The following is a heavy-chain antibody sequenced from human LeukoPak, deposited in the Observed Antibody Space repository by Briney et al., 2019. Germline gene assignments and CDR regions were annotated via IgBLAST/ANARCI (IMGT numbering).Heavy chain of an antibody. Sequence: GASVKVSCKASGYTVTSYYMYWVRQAPGQGLEWMGIINPNRGSTSYAQKFQGRVTMTRDMSTSTVYMELSSLRSEDTAVYYCATGGHVRVCDSSAYYGHYWGQGTLVTVSS. CDR1: GYTVTSYY. V-gene: IGHV1-46*01. D-gene: IGHD3-22*01. CDR2: INPNRGST. J-gene: IGHJ4*02. CDR3: ATGGHVRVCDSSAYYGHY.